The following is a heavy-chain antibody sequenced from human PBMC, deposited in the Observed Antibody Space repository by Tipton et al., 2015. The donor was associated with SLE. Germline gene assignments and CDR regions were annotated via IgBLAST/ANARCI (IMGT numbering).Heavy chain of an antibody. V-gene: IGHV4-38-2*01. Sequence: TLSLTCAVSGYSISSGYYWGWIRPSPGKGLEWFGSAYYTGSIYYSPSLKSRVTMSVDTSRNQFSLRLTSVTAADTAVYYCARHLEASFDFWGQGILVTVSS. D-gene: IGHD5-24*01. CDR3: ARHLEASFDF. J-gene: IGHJ4*02. CDR1: GYSISSGYY. CDR2: AYYTGSI.